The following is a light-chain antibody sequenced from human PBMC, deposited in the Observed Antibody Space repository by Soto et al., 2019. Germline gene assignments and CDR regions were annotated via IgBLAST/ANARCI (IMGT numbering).Light chain of an antibody. V-gene: IGLV2-14*01. CDR3: SSFTTSYFYV. J-gene: IGLJ1*01. Sequence: QSALAQPAYVSGSPGQSITISCTGTGSDIGAYNYVSWYQQHPGKAPKLIIYGVTHRPSGVSTRFPASKSAYTASLTISGLQAEDEADYYCSSFTTSYFYVFGPGTKVTVL. CDR2: GVT. CDR1: GSDIGAYNY.